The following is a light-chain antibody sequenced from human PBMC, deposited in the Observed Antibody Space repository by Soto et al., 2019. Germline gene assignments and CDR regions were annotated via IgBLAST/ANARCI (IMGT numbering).Light chain of an antibody. J-gene: IGKJ1*01. Sequence: EIVLTQSPGTVSLSPGERATLSCRASQRINNNYVAWFQQKTGQAPMLLIHCASERATGIPDRFSGSGSGTYFTLPISGLEPEDFAVYYCHQYGRSPWTFGQGTKVDFK. V-gene: IGKV3-20*01. CDR3: HQYGRSPWT. CDR1: QRINNNY. CDR2: CAS.